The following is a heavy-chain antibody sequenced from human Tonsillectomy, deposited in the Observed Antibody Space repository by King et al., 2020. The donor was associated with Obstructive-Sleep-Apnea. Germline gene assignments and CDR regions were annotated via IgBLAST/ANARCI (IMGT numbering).Heavy chain of an antibody. D-gene: IGHD1-26*01. CDR1: CFSISGSY. CDR3: ARPRGIVGGLYDH. CDR2: MYFSGDT. J-gene: IGHJ4*02. V-gene: IGHV4-59*12. Sequence: VQLQESGPGLVKPSGTRALTCAVSCFSISGSYWSWGRQPPGKGLGWIAFMYFSGDTKYTPTLQSRVYISVGTSKRTFSLKLGSGTAADTAVYYCARPRGIVGGLYDHWGPGTMVTVSS.